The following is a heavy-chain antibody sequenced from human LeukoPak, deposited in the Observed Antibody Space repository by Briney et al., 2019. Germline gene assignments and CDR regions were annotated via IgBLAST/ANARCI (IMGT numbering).Heavy chain of an antibody. CDR1: GFTFSSYS. CDR2: ISSSGSTI. Sequence: GGSLRLSCAASGFTFSSYSMNWVRQAPGKGLEWVSYISSSGSTIYYADSVKGRFTISRDNAKNTLYLQMNNLKFEDTAVYYCAKGGGLRFDPWGQGTLVTVSS. CDR3: AKGGGLRFDP. V-gene: IGHV3-48*01. J-gene: IGHJ5*02.